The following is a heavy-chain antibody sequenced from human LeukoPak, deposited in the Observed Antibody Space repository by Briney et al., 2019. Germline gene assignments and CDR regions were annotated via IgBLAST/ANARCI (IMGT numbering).Heavy chain of an antibody. CDR3: ARAFGRTVAYYFDY. CDR1: GFTFSSYE. Sequence: PGGSLRLSCAASGFTFSSYEMNWVRQAPGKGLEWVSYISSSGSTIYYADSVKGRFTISRDNAKNSLYLQMNSLRAEDTAVYYCARAFGRTVAYYFDYWGQGTLVTVS. J-gene: IGHJ4*02. CDR2: ISSSGSTI. D-gene: IGHD4-23*01. V-gene: IGHV3-48*03.